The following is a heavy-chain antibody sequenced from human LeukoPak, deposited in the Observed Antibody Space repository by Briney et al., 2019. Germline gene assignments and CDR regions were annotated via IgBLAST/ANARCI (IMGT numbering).Heavy chain of an antibody. CDR1: GYSCIGYY. Sequence: ASVKVSCKASGYSCIGYYIHWVRQAPGQGLEWMVWINPNSGGANYAQKFQGRVTMTRDTSISTVYMELTRLRSDDTAMYYCAKSTNWGSISDGFDIWGQGTMVTVAS. CDR2: INPNSGGA. J-gene: IGHJ3*02. V-gene: IGHV1-2*02. CDR3: AKSTNWGSISDGFDI. D-gene: IGHD7-27*01.